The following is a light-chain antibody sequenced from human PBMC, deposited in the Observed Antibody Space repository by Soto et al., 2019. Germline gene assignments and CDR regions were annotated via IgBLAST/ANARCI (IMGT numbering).Light chain of an antibody. Sequence: QSVLTQPPSVSGTPGQRVTISCSGSSSNIGSNSINWYQHLPGTAPKLLIYTNSHRPSGVPDRFSGSKSGTSASLAISGLQTEDEADYYCAAWDDRLSGPVFGGGTKLNVL. V-gene: IGLV1-44*01. CDR1: SSNIGSNS. CDR2: TNS. J-gene: IGLJ2*01. CDR3: AAWDDRLSGPV.